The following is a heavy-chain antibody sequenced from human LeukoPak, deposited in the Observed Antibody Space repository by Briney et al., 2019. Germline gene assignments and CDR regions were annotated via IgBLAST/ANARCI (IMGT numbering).Heavy chain of an antibody. CDR1: GFTFSSYA. Sequence: PGGSLRLSCAASGFTFSSYAMSWVRQAPGKGLEWVSGLTGSGCNTYYADSVKGRFTISRYNSKNTLSMQMNSLRAEDAAVYYCVKFRGIQHYNYHMDVWGKGTTVTVSS. J-gene: IGHJ6*03. CDR3: VKFRGIQHYNYHMDV. V-gene: IGHV3-23*01. CDR2: LTGSGCNT. D-gene: IGHD3-10*01.